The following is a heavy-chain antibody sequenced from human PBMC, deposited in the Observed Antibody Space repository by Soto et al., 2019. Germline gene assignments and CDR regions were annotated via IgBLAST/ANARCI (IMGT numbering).Heavy chain of an antibody. J-gene: IGHJ5*01. D-gene: IGHD2-8*01. CDR1: GGSFSGYY. CDR3: VRLIGNSWLDS. V-gene: IGHV4-34*01. Sequence: SETLSLTCAVYGGSFSGYYWSWIRQPPGKGLEWIGYIYFIGSTNYNPPLKSRVTISLDTSKNLFSLHLSSVIPDDTAVYYCVRLIGNSWLDSWGQGTPVTVSS. CDR2: IYFIGST.